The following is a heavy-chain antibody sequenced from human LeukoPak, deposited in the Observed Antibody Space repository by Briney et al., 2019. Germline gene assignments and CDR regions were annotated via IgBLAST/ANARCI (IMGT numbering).Heavy chain of an antibody. V-gene: IGHV3-7*01. CDR2: INQDGSER. CDR3: ARGLDCRSTSCYLDT. CDR1: GFTLAKSG. Sequence: GVPLRLSYTADGFTLAKSGETWVRRDPRKGLEWVANINQDGSERFYVDSVKGRFTISRDNTKNSLYLQMNSLGAEDTAVYYCARGLDCRSTSCYLDTWGQGTLVTVSS. J-gene: IGHJ4*02. D-gene: IGHD2-2*01.